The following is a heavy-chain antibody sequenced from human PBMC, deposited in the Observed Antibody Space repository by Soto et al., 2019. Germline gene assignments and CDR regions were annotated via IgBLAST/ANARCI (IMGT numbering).Heavy chain of an antibody. V-gene: IGHV3-30*18. Sequence: QVQLVESGGGVVQPGRSLRLSCAASGFTFSSYGMHWVRQAPGKGLEWVAVISYDGGNKYYADSVKGRFTISRDHSKNTLYLQMHSLKSADTAVYYCAKDSSGDGPYYYYYDGMDVWGQVTTVTDS. CDR3: AKDSSGDGPYYYYYDGMDV. D-gene: IGHD3-10*01. CDR2: ISYDGGNK. CDR1: GFTFSSYG. J-gene: IGHJ6*02.